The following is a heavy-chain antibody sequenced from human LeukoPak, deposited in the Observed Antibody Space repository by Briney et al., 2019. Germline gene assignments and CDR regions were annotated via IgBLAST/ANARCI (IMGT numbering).Heavy chain of an antibody. CDR1: GGSISSGGYY. J-gene: IGHJ4*02. Sequence: SETLSLTCTVSGGSISSGGYYWSWIRQHPGKGLEWIGYIYYSGSTYYNPSLKSRVTISVDTSKNQFSLKLSSVTAADTAVYYCARDGGRACTGGSCSPLGFDYWGQGTLVTVSS. CDR3: ARDGGRACTGGSCSPLGFDY. CDR2: IYYSGST. V-gene: IGHV4-31*03. D-gene: IGHD2-15*01.